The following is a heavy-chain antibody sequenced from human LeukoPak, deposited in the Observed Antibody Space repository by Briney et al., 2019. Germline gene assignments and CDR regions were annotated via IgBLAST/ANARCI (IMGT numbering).Heavy chain of an antibody. V-gene: IGHV4-4*07. J-gene: IGHJ4*02. CDR1: GGSISSYY. Sequence: SETLSLTCTVSGGSISSYYWSWIRQPAGKGLEWIGRIYTSGSTNYNPSLKSRVTVSVGTSKNQFSLKLSSVATADTAVYYCARDSPSFPYYFDYWGQGTLVTVSS. CDR2: IYTSGST. D-gene: IGHD2-2*01. CDR3: ARDSPSFPYYFDY.